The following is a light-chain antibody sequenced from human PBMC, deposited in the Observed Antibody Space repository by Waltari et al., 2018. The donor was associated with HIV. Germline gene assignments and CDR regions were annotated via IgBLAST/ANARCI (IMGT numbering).Light chain of an antibody. Sequence: SALTQPASVSGSPGQSITISCTGTSSDVGGYNYVPWYQQHPGKAPKLMIYEVSNRPSGVSNRFSGSKSGNTASLTISGLQAEDEADYYYSSYTTSSTLGGVFGTGTKVTVL. CDR3: SSYTTSSTLGGV. J-gene: IGLJ1*01. V-gene: IGLV2-14*01. CDR1: SSDVGGYNY. CDR2: EVS.